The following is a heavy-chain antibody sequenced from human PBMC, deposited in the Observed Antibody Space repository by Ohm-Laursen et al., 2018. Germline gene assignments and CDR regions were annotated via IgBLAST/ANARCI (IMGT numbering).Heavy chain of an antibody. CDR2: IFYSGST. CDR1: GVSISSYY. Sequence: PSQALSLTCTVSGVSISSYYWSWIRQPPGKGLELIGYIFYSGSTNYNPSLKSRVTISVDTSKNQFSLRLSSVTAADTAVYYCARENPYGAFIDAFDIWGQGTMVTVSS. J-gene: IGHJ3*02. V-gene: IGHV4-59*01. CDR3: ARENPYGAFIDAFDI. D-gene: IGHD4-17*01.